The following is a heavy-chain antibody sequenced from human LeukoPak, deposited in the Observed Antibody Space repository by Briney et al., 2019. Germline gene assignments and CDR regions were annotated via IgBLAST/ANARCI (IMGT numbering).Heavy chain of an antibody. CDR3: SRTYSSDYFDY. J-gene: IGHJ4*02. Sequence: ASVKVSCKASGYTFTSYGISWVRQAPGQGPEWMGWISAYNGNTNYAQKLQGRVTMTTDTSTSTAYMELRSLRSDDTAMYYCSRTYSSDYFDYWGQGTLVTVSS. V-gene: IGHV1-18*01. CDR1: GYTFTSYG. D-gene: IGHD6-25*01. CDR2: ISAYNGNT.